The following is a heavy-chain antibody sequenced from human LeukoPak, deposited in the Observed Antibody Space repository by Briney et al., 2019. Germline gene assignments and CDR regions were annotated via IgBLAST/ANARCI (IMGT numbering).Heavy chain of an antibody. V-gene: IGHV3-21*01. CDR3: VRDMNTVTTCYLQF. D-gene: IGHD1-1*01. Sequence: GGSLRLSCAASGFTFSSYSMNWVRQAPGKGLEWVSSISRTSRHKYYSDSVKGRFTISRDDAENSLFLQMDSLRAEDTAIYYCVRDMNTVTTCYLQFWGQGTLVTVSS. CDR2: ISRTSRHK. CDR1: GFTFSSYS. J-gene: IGHJ1*01.